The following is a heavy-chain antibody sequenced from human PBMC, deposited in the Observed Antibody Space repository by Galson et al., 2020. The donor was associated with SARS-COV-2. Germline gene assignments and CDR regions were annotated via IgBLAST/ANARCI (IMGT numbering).Heavy chain of an antibody. J-gene: IGHJ4*02. CDR1: GFSFSDFG. V-gene: IGHV3-30*18. CDR2: TSHDGGIE. Sequence: GESLKISCVASGFSFSDFGMHWVRQAQGNGLECVAVTSHDGGIEYYADSVKGRFTISRDNSKNTLYLQMNSLRVEDTAVYYCAKGYYDSGGWGQGTPVTVSS. D-gene: IGHD3-22*01. CDR3: AKGYYDSGG.